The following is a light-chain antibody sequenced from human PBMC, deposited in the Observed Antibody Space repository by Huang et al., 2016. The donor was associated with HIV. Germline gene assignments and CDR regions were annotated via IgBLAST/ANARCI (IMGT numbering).Light chain of an antibody. Sequence: DIQMTQSPSTVYASVGDRVTITCRASQGLITSLAWYQQKPGAAPKALIYMASNLESGVPSRFRGSGSGTEFTLTINSLQPDDFATYYCQQYKTFPYSFGQGTKLEIK. J-gene: IGKJ2*03. CDR3: QQYKTFPYS. CDR2: MAS. CDR1: QGLITS. V-gene: IGKV1-5*03.